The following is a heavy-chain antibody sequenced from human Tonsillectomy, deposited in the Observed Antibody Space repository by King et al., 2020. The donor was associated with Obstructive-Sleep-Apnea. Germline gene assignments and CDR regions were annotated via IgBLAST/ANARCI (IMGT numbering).Heavy chain of an antibody. Sequence: VQLVESGGGAVQPGRSLRLSCAASGFTFSSYAMHWVRQAPGKGLEWVAVISYDGSNKYYADSVKGRFTISRDNSKNTLYLQMNSLRAEDTAVYYCESSQEGGFDYWGQGTLVTVSS. CDR3: ESSQEGGFDY. D-gene: IGHD3-16*01. CDR1: GFTFSSYA. J-gene: IGHJ4*02. V-gene: IGHV3-30*04. CDR2: ISYDGSNK.